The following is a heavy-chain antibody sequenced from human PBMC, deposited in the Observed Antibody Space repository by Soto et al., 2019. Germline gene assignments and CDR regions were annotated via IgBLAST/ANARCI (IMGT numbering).Heavy chain of an antibody. Sequence: GGSLRLSCAASGFIFNKSWMNWVLQAPGRGLEWVGRIKSKADGGTTDYAAPVEGRFTISRDDSKNTLYLQVNSLKTEDTAVYYCTTGYCSSTSCSTYYFDSWGQGTLVTVSS. D-gene: IGHD2-2*02. CDR3: TTGYCSSTSCSTYYFDS. V-gene: IGHV3-15*07. CDR2: IKSKADGGTT. J-gene: IGHJ4*02. CDR1: GFIFNKSW.